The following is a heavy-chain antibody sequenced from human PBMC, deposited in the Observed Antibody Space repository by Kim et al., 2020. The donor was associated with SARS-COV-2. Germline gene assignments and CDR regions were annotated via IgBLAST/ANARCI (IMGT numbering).Heavy chain of an antibody. V-gene: IGHV3-73*01. D-gene: IGHD2-15*01. Sequence: YAEAVKGSFTISREDSKNTAYLQMNSLKIDDTAVYYCARPGSNREVAGFDLWGPGTMVTVSS. CDR3: ARPGSNREVAGFDL. J-gene: IGHJ3*01.